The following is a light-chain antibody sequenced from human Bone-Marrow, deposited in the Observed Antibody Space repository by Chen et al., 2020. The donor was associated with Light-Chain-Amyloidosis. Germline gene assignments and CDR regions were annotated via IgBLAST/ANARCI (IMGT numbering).Light chain of an antibody. Sequence: SYVLTQPSSVSVAPGQTATIACGGTNIGSTRGHCYQQTPGQAPLLVVYDDSDRPPGIPERLSGSNAGNTATLTISRVEAGDEADYDCQVWDRSSDRPVFGGGTKLTVL. J-gene: IGLJ3*02. CDR2: DDS. CDR1: NIGSTR. CDR3: QVWDRSSDRPV. V-gene: IGLV3-21*02.